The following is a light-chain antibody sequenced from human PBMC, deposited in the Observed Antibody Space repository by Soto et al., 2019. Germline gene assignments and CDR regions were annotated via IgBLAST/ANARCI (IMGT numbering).Light chain of an antibody. CDR1: QSVSSY. Sequence: EIVLTQSPATLSLSPGERATLSCRASQSVSSYLAWYQQKPGQAPRLLIYDASNRATGIPARFSGSGSGTDFPLPISSLEAEAFAVYYCQQRSNWPRTFGQGTKLEIK. J-gene: IGKJ2*01. CDR3: QQRSNWPRT. V-gene: IGKV3-11*01. CDR2: DAS.